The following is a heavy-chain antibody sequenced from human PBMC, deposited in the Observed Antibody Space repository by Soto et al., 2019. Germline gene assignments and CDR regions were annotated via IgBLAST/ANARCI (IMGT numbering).Heavy chain of an antibody. CDR2: ISAYNGNT. Sequence: ASVKVSCKASGYTFTSYGISWVRQAPGQGLEWMGWISAYNGNTNYAQKLQGRVTMTTDTSTSTAYMELRSLRSDDTAVYYCATSSRITTIVVAPDAFDIWGQGTMVTVSS. D-gene: IGHD3-22*01. J-gene: IGHJ3*02. CDR1: GYTFTSYG. V-gene: IGHV1-18*01. CDR3: ATSSRITTIVVAPDAFDI.